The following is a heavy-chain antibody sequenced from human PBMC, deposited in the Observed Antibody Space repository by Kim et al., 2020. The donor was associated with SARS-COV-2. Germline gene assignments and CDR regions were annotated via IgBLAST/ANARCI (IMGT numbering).Heavy chain of an antibody. D-gene: IGHD3-10*01. CDR1: GGSISSSSYY. CDR3: ARIVITMVRGPTYYGM. Sequence: SETLSLTCTVSGGSISSSSYYWGWIRQPPGKGLEWIGSIYYSGSTYYNPSLKSRVTISVDTSKNQFSLKLSSVTAADTAVYYCARIVITMVRGPTYYGM. V-gene: IGHV4-39*01. CDR2: IYYSGST. J-gene: IGHJ6*01.